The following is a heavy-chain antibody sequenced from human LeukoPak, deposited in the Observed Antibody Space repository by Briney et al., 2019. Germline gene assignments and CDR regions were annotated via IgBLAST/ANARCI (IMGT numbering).Heavy chain of an antibody. J-gene: IGHJ4*02. Sequence: SETLSLTCTVSGGSISGYYWSWIRQPPGEGLEWIGYIYYSGSTYYNPSLKSRVTISVDTSKNQFSLKLSSVTAADTAVYYCARGLYDFWSGYPPYFDYWGQGTLVTVSS. CDR3: ARGLYDFWSGYPPYFDY. CDR1: GGSISGYY. D-gene: IGHD3-3*01. V-gene: IGHV4-59*08. CDR2: IYYSGST.